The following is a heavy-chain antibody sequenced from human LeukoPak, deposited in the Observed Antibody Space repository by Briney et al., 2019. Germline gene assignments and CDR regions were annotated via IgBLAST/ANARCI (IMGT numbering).Heavy chain of an antibody. J-gene: IGHJ4*02. CDR2: ISYDGSNK. CDR1: GFTFSSYA. Sequence: GGSLRLSCAASGFTFSSYAMHWVRQAPGKGLEWVAVISYDGSNKYYADSVEGRFTISRDNSKNTLYLQMNSLRAEDTAVYYCARDRFRVATTPFDYWGQGTLVTVSS. V-gene: IGHV3-30*04. CDR3: ARDRFRVATTPFDY. D-gene: IGHD5-12*01.